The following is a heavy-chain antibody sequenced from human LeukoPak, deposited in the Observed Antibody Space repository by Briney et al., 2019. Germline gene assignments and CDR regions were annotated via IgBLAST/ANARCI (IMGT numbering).Heavy chain of an antibody. CDR2: INYSGST. J-gene: IGHJ4*02. D-gene: IGHD4-17*01. Sequence: SETLSLTCTVSGGSISSSSYYWGWIRQPPGKGLEWIGSINYSGSTYYNPSLKSRVTMSVDTSKNQFSLKLSSVTAADTAVYYCARDGRTVTTFFDYWGQGTLVTVSS. CDR1: GGSISSSSYY. V-gene: IGHV4-39*07. CDR3: ARDGRTVTTFFDY.